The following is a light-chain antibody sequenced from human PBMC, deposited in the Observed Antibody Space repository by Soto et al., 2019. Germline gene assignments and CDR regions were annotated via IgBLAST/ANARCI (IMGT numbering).Light chain of an antibody. Sequence: DIQLTQSPSFLSASVGDRVTITCRASQGISSYLAWYQQKPGKAPKLLIYAASTLQSGVPSRFSGSGSGTEFALTICSLQPEDFATYSCQPLNSYVTFGHGNKVDIK. V-gene: IGKV1-9*01. CDR3: QPLNSYVT. CDR1: QGISSY. J-gene: IGKJ3*01. CDR2: AAS.